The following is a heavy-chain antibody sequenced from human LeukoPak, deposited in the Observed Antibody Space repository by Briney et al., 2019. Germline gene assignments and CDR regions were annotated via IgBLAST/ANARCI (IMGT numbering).Heavy chain of an antibody. CDR2: ISPYNGNT. CDR3: ARDSASSSGY. J-gene: IGHJ4*02. CDR1: GYTFTNYG. V-gene: IGHV1-18*01. D-gene: IGHD6-19*01. Sequence: EASVKVSCKASGYTFTNYGISWVRQAPGQGLEWMGWISPYNGNTNYAQNLQGRVTMTTDTSTSTAYMELRSLRSDDTAVYHCARDSASSSGYWGQGTLVTVSS.